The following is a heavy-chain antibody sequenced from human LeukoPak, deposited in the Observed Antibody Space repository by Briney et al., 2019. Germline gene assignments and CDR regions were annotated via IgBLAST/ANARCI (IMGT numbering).Heavy chain of an antibody. CDR1: GYTFTSYG. D-gene: IGHD3-22*01. J-gene: IGHJ4*02. V-gene: IGHV1-18*01. Sequence: ASVKVSCKASGYTFTSYGISWVRQAPEQGLEWMGWISADNGNTNYAQNLQGRVTMTTDTSTSTAYMELRSLRSDDTAVFYCARDRHNTYYYDSSGYKYWGQGTLVTVSS. CDR3: ARDRHNTYYYDSSGYKY. CDR2: ISADNGNT.